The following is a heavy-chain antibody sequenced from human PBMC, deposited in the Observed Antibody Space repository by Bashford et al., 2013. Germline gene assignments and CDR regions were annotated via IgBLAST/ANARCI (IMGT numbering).Heavy chain of an antibody. J-gene: IGHJ4*02. CDR2: IWYDGSNK. Sequence: VRQAPGKGLEWVAVIWYDGSNKYYADSVKGRFTISRDNSKNTLYLQMNSLRAEDTAVYYCARDGPGYYGDYLDYFDYWGQGTLVTVSS. CDR3: ARDGPGYYGDYLDYFDY. D-gene: IGHD4-17*01. V-gene: IGHV3-33*01.